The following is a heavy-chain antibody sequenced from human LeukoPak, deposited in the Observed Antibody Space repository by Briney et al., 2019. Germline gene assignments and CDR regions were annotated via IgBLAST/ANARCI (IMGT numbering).Heavy chain of an antibody. D-gene: IGHD5-18*01. CDR1: GFTFSSYG. CDR3: AKELGGTEIGYSYDYYYYYMDV. Sequence: TGGSLRLSCAASGFTFSSYGMHWVRQAPGKGLEWVAVISYDGSNKYYADSVKGRFTISRDNSKNTLYLQMNSLRAEDTAVYYCAKELGGTEIGYSYDYYYYYMDVWGKGTTVTVSS. J-gene: IGHJ6*03. CDR2: ISYDGSNK. V-gene: IGHV3-30*18.